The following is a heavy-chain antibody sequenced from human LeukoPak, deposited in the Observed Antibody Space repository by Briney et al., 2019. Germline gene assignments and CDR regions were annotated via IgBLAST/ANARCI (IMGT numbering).Heavy chain of an antibody. CDR3: ARDRSQHYFDY. V-gene: IGHV3-33*01. CDR2: IYYDGSDK. Sequence: GSLRLSCVVSGFTFRNFGMHWVRQAPGKGLEWVAVIYYDGSDKYYVDSVKGRFAVSRDSSKNTLYLQMNNLRVEDTAVYHCARDRSQHYFDYWGQGALVTVSS. CDR1: GFTFRNFG. D-gene: IGHD5-18*01. J-gene: IGHJ4*02.